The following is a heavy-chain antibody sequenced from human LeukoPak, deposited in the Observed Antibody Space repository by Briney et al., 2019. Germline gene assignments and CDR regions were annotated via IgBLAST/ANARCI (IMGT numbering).Heavy chain of an antibody. CDR3: AKTMFTSSSWPLFDY. V-gene: IGHV3-30*18. D-gene: IGHD6-13*01. Sequence: EPGGSLRLSCEASGFTFSDYGMHWVRQAPGKGLEWVALMSNDGFNKYYADSVKGRFTISRDNSKNTLYLQMNSLRAEDTAVYYCAKTMFTSSSWPLFDYWGQGTLVTVSS. CDR1: GFTFSDYG. CDR2: MSNDGFNK. J-gene: IGHJ4*02.